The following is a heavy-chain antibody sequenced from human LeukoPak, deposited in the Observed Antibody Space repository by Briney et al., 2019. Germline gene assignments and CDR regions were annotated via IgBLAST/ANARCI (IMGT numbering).Heavy chain of an antibody. CDR3: ARDPRDDFWSGDNWFDP. J-gene: IGHJ5*02. CDR2: ISYDGSNK. V-gene: IGHV3-30-3*01. D-gene: IGHD3-3*01. CDR1: GFTFSSYA. Sequence: GRSLRLSCAASGFTFSSYAMHWVRQAPGKGLEWVAVISYDGSNKYYADSVKGRFTISRDNSKNTLYLQVNSLRAEDTAVYYCARDPRDDFWSGDNWFDPWGQGTLVTVSS.